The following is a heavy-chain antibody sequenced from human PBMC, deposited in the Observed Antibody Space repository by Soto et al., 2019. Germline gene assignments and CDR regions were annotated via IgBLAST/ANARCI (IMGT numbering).Heavy chain of an antibody. Sequence: SLRLSCAASGFTFDDYAMRWVRQAPGKGLEWVSGISWNSGNIGYADSVKGRFTISRDNAKNSLYLQMNSLRAEDTALYYCAPLEGTYYDFWSGHAWGQGTLVTVSS. CDR2: ISWNSGNI. CDR1: GFTFDDYA. J-gene: IGHJ5*02. V-gene: IGHV3-9*01. CDR3: APLEGTYYDFWSGHA. D-gene: IGHD3-3*01.